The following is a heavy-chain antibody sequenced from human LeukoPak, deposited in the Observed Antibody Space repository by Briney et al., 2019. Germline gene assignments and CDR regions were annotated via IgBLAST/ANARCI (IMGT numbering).Heavy chain of an antibody. Sequence: GGSLRLSCAASGFTFSSYSMNWVRQAPGKGLEWVSYISSSSSTIYYADSVKGRFTISRDNAKNSLYLQMNSLRAEDTAVYYCARDLLLPKYYYDSSGSYHYWGQGTLVTVSS. CDR2: ISSSSSTI. CDR1: GFTFSSYS. V-gene: IGHV3-48*01. J-gene: IGHJ4*02. CDR3: ARDLLLPKYYYDSSGSYHY. D-gene: IGHD3-22*01.